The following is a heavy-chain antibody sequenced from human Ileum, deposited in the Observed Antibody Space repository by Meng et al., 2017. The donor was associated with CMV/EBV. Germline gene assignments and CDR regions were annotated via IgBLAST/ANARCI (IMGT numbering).Heavy chain of an antibody. V-gene: IGHV3-11*04. CDR1: GFTFSDYY. Sequence: ASGFTFSDYYMSWIRQAPGKGLEWLSYISSSGGTIYYADSVKGRFTISRDNAKNSLHLQMNSLSAEDTAVYYCARSAEWKPYYFDYWGQGTLVTVSS. CDR2: ISSSGGTI. CDR3: ARSAEWKPYYFDY. D-gene: IGHD3-3*01. J-gene: IGHJ4*02.